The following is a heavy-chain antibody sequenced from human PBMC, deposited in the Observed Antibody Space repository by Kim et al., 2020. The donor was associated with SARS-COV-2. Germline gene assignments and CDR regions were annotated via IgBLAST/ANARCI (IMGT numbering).Heavy chain of an antibody. CDR2: ISWKIDTV. CDR1: GLTFADYA. D-gene: IGHD2-21*02. CDR3: AKSPGVTTGYFDY. Sequence: GGSLRLSCAASGLTFADYAMHWVRQAPGKGLEWVSGISWKIDTVGYADSVKGRFTVSRDNAKSSLYLQMNSLRDEDTAFYYCAKSPGVTTGYFDYWGQGALVTVSS. J-gene: IGHJ4*02. V-gene: IGHV3-9*01.